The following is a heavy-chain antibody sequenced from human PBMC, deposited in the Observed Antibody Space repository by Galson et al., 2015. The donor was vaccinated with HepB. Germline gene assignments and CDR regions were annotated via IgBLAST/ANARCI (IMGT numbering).Heavy chain of an antibody. CDR3: ARHSLSQLRKPKWFDP. CDR1: HY. J-gene: IGHJ5*02. CDR2: IYYSGNT. Sequence: HYWGWIRQPPGKGLEWIGSIYYSGNTYYKPSLKSRVTISVDTSKNQFFLRLTSVTGADTSVYYCARHSLSQLRKPKWFDPWGQGTLVTVSS. V-gene: IGHV4-39*01. D-gene: IGHD2-2*01.